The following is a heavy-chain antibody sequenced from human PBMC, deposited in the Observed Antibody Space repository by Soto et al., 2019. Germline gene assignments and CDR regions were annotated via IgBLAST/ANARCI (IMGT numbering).Heavy chain of an antibody. Sequence: GGSLRLSCAASGFTSSNAWMNWVRQAPGKGLEWVGRIKSRTDGGTTDYAAPVTGRFTISRDDSKNTVYLQMNSLKTEDTAVYYCLHGSNFDYWGQGTLVTVSS. CDR2: IKSRTDGGTT. D-gene: IGHD2-15*01. V-gene: IGHV3-15*07. CDR3: LHGSNFDY. CDR1: GFTSSNAW. J-gene: IGHJ4*02.